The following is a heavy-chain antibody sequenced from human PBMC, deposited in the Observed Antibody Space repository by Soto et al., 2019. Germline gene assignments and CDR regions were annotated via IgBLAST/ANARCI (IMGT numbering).Heavy chain of an antibody. V-gene: IGHV3-23*01. Sequence: EVQLLESGGGLVQPGGSLRLSCAASGLTFSSYGMSWVRQAPGKGLEWVSSIRGSAGSTHYADYVKGRFTISRDNSKNTLYLQLNSLRAENTAIFYCAKFPYGSGNYYTDWFDSWCQGTLVTVSS. CDR2: IRGSAGST. CDR3: AKFPYGSGNYYTDWFDS. D-gene: IGHD3-10*01. CDR1: GLTFSSYG. J-gene: IGHJ5*01.